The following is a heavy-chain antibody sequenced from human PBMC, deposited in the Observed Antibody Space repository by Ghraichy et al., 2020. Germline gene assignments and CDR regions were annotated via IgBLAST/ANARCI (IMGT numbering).Heavy chain of an antibody. Sequence: GGSLNISCAASGFTFSNYWMQWVRQAPGKGLVWVSRISGDGSSTSHADSVKGRFTISRDNAKNMLYLQMNSLTADDTAVYYCATGGYGATGYSGYWGQGSLVTVSS. J-gene: IGHJ4*02. D-gene: IGHD4/OR15-4a*01. V-gene: IGHV3-74*01. CDR2: ISGDGSST. CDR1: GFTFSNYW. CDR3: ATGGYGATGYSGY.